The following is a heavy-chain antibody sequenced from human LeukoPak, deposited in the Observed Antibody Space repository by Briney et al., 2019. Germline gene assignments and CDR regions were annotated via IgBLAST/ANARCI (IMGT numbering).Heavy chain of an antibody. Sequence: GGSLRLSCAASGFTFSDYYMSWIRQVPGKGLEWVSYISSSGSTIYYADSVKGRFTISRDNAKNSLYLQMNSLKPEDTALYYCAKDITAIYCSSTSCYRSGIDYWGQGTLVTVSS. CDR1: GFTFSDYY. CDR2: ISSSGSTI. J-gene: IGHJ4*02. CDR3: AKDITAIYCSSTSCYRSGIDY. V-gene: IGHV3-11*01. D-gene: IGHD2-2*02.